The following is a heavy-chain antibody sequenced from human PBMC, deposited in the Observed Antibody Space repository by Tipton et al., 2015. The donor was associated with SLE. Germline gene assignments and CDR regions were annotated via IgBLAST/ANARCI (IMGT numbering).Heavy chain of an antibody. D-gene: IGHD7-27*01. CDR2: TYYRSKWYN. J-gene: IGHJ3*02. CDR1: GDSVSSNSAA. V-gene: IGHV6-1*01. Sequence: GLVKPSQTLSLTRAISGDSVSSNSAAWNWIRQSPSRGLEWLGRTYYRSKWYNDYAVSVKSRITINPDTSKNQFSLQLNSVTPEGTAGYYWAVGVWGRGAFDNWGQGTMGTVSS. CDR3: AVGVWGRGAFDN.